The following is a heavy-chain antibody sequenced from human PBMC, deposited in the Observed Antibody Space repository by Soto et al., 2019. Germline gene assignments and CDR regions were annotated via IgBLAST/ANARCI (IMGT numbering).Heavy chain of an antibody. V-gene: IGHV2-5*02. Sequence: QITLKESGPTLVKPTQTLTLTCTFSGFSLSARGVGVGWIRQPPGKALEWLAVIYWDDDKRYSPSLKSRLTITKDTSKNQVVLTMTNMDPVDTATYYCAHLMITFGGVIGDDAFDIWGRGTMVTVSS. CDR1: GFSLSARGVG. CDR2: IYWDDDK. D-gene: IGHD3-16*02. J-gene: IGHJ3*02. CDR3: AHLMITFGGVIGDDAFDI.